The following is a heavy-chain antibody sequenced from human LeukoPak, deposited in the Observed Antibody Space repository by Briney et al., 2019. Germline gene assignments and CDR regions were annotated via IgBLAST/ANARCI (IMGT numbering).Heavy chain of an antibody. CDR3: ARDRGGRTGLDD. J-gene: IGHJ4*02. V-gene: IGHV3-7*04. Sequence: PGGSLRLSCAASGFTFSSYWMSWVRQAPGKGLEWVANIKKGGSEKYYVDSVKGRFTISRDNAENSLYLQMNSLRAEDTAVYYCARDRGGRTGLDDWGQGTLVTVSS. D-gene: IGHD2-15*01. CDR2: IKKGGSEK. CDR1: GFTFSSYW.